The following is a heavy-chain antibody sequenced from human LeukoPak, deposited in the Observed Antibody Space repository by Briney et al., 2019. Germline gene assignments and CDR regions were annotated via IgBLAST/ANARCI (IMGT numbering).Heavy chain of an antibody. D-gene: IGHD2-2*01. CDR3: ARNGVPAAKDY. Sequence: GGSLRLSCAASGFTFSSYWFHWVRQTPGKGLVWVSRTNIDGSITNYADSVGGRFTISRDDAKNTLYLQLNSLRAEDTAVYYCARNGVPAAKDYWGQGTLVTVSS. CDR2: TNIDGSIT. V-gene: IGHV3-74*01. J-gene: IGHJ4*02. CDR1: GFTFSSYW.